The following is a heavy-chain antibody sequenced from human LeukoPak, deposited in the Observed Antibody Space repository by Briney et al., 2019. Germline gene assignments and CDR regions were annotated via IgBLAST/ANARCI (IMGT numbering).Heavy chain of an antibody. V-gene: IGHV3-48*01. CDR1: GFTFSSYG. CDR2: ISSSSSTI. J-gene: IGHJ4*02. Sequence: GGSLRLSCAASGFTFSSYGMNWVRQAPGKGLEWVSYISSSSSTIYYADSVKGRFTISRDNAKNSLYLQMNSLRAEDTAVYYCASAYYYDSSGPLTGYWGQGTPVTVSS. D-gene: IGHD3-22*01. CDR3: ASAYYYDSSGPLTGY.